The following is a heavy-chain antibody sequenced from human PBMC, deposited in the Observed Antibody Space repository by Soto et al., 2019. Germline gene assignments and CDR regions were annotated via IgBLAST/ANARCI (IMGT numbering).Heavy chain of an antibody. J-gene: IGHJ4*02. Sequence: GGSLRLSCVDSGFAFSFYEMVWVRQAPRKGLEWVSYISGSGTTIYYADSVKGRFTISRDNAKNSLYLQMNSLRAEDTAVYYCARSYYQDSSGYFVAFDYWGQGILVTVSS. CDR2: ISGSGTTI. D-gene: IGHD3-22*01. CDR3: ARSYYQDSSGYFVAFDY. CDR1: GFAFSFYE. V-gene: IGHV3-48*03.